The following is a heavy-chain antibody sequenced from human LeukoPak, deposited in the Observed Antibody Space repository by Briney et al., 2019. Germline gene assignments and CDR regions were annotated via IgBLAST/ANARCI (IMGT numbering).Heavy chain of an antibody. CDR1: GGSISSYY. CDR3: ARHRESYADY. D-gene: IGHD2-2*01. J-gene: IGHJ4*02. V-gene: IGHV4-4*09. Sequence: SETLSLTCTVSGGSISSYYWSWIRQPPGKGLEWIGYIYTSGSTNYNPSLKSRVTISVDTSKNQFSLKLSSVTAADTAVYYCARHRESYADYWGQGTLVTVSS. CDR2: IYTSGST.